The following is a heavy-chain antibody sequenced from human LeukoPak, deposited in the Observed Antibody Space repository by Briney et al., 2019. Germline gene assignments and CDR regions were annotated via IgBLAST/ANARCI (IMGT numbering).Heavy chain of an antibody. J-gene: IGHJ6*03. Sequence: GGSLGRSSAAAGFTVSSFWRGWVRQAPGRGGEGVSNIRKDGREKYSVYSVRGGVTISTDNAQNPLYLPMNSLRAEDTAVYYCARVNNWNGRVYYYYMDVWGKGTTVTVSS. CDR2: IRKDGREK. D-gene: IGHD1-20*01. CDR3: ARVNNWNGRVYYYYMDV. CDR1: GFTVSSFW. V-gene: IGHV3-7*01.